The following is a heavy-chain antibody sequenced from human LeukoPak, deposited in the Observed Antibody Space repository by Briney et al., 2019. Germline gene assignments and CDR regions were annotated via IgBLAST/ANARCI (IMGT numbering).Heavy chain of an antibody. D-gene: IGHD2-2*01. CDR1: GGSFSGYY. CDR3: ARRRLLGYCSSTSCWNWFDP. J-gene: IGHJ5*02. Sequence: PSETLSLTCAVYGGSFSGYYWSWIRQPPGKGLEWIGEINHSGSTSYNPSLKSRVTISVDTSKNQFSLKLSSVTAADTAVYYCARRRLLGYCSSTSCWNWFDPWGQGTLVTVSS. CDR2: INHSGST. V-gene: IGHV4-34*01.